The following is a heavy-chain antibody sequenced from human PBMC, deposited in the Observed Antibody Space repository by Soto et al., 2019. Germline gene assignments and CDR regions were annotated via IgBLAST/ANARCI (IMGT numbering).Heavy chain of an antibody. CDR2: IKSKTDGGTT. CDR3: AKELTRAAGLYGMDV. CDR1: GFTFSNAW. V-gene: IGHV3-15*01. D-gene: IGHD6-13*01. Sequence: EVQLVESGGGLVKPGGSLRLSCAASGFTFSNAWMSWVRQAPGKGLEWVGRIKSKTDGGTTDYAAPVKGRFTISRDNSKNTLYLQMNSLRAEDTAVYYCAKELTRAAGLYGMDVWGQGTTVTVSS. J-gene: IGHJ6*02.